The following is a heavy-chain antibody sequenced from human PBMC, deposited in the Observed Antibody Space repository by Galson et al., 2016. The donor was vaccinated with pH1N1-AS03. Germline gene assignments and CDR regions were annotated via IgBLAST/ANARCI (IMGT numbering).Heavy chain of an antibody. D-gene: IGHD3-16*02. J-gene: IGHJ2*01. CDR1: GFTFSSHG. CDR3: ARDRHYYDYIWGTYRYDWYFDL. Sequence: SLRLSCAASGFTFSSHGMHWVRQTPGKGLEWVAVIWHDGSEKYYADSVKGRFTISRDNSKNTLYLQMNSLRAEDAAVYYCARDRHYYDYIWGTYRYDWYFDLWGRGPLVTVAS. CDR2: IWHDGSEK. V-gene: IGHV3-33*01.